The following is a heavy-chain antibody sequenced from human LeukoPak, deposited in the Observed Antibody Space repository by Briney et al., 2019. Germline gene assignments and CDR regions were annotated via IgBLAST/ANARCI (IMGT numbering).Heavy chain of an antibody. CDR3: AKGQHGMPTINDY. V-gene: IGHV3-23*01. CDR2: ISGSGGST. Sequence: GGSLRLSCAAPGFSFSTYAMSWVRQAPGKGLEWVSGISGSGGSTYNADPVKGRFTISRDNSKNTLYLQMNSLRAEDTAVYYCAKGQHGMPTINDYWGQGTLVTVSS. CDR1: GFSFSTYA. D-gene: IGHD5-24*01. J-gene: IGHJ4*02.